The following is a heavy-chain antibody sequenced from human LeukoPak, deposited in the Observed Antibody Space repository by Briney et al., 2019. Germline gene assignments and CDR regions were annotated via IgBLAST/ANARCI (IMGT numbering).Heavy chain of an antibody. Sequence: SETLSLTCTVSGGSISSYYWSWIRQPPGKGLEWIGYIYTSGSTNYNPSLKSRVTISVDTSKNQFSLKLSSVTAADTAVYYCARQSTSPNWYSSGWPYAFDIWGQGTMVTVSS. V-gene: IGHV4-4*09. CDR3: ARQSTSPNWYSSGWPYAFDI. D-gene: IGHD6-19*01. J-gene: IGHJ3*02. CDR1: GGSISSYY. CDR2: IYTSGST.